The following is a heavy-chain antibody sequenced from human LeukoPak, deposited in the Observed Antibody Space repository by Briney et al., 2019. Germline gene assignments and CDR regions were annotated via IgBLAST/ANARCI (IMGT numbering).Heavy chain of an antibody. J-gene: IGHJ4*02. V-gene: IGHV3-15*01. CDR2: IKSKTDGGTT. CDR1: GFTFSNAW. Sequence: GGSLRLSCAASGFTFSNAWMSWVRQAPGKGLEWVGRIKSKTDGGTTDYAAPVKGRFTISRDDSKNTLYLQMNSLRAEDTAVYYCARVLYGSGSSPDYWGQGTLVTVSS. D-gene: IGHD3-10*01. CDR3: ARVLYGSGSSPDY.